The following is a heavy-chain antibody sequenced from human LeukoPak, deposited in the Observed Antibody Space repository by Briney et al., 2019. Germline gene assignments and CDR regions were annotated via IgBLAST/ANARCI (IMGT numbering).Heavy chain of an antibody. D-gene: IGHD6-13*01. J-gene: IGHJ4*02. CDR3: ARDGAAAGNDFDF. Sequence: PGGSLRLSCAASGFNFRDYHMSWIRQAPGKGLEWVANIKTDGSEKYYVDSVKGRFTISRDNAKNSLYLQMDSLRADDTALYYCARDGAAAGNDFDFWGQGTLVTVSS. CDR1: GFNFRDYH. V-gene: IGHV3-7*05. CDR2: IKTDGSEK.